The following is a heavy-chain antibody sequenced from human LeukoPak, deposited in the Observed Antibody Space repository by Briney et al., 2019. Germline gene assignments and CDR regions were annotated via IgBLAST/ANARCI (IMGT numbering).Heavy chain of an antibody. CDR3: ARVYGSGSYYKPSYYMDV. J-gene: IGHJ6*03. Sequence: PGGSVRLSCSASGFSFSSHSMMWVRPAPGKGLEGVLYLSSGCSTINYADAVKGRSTISRDNAKNSLYLQMNSLRAEDTAVYYCARVYGSGSYYKPSYYMDVWGKGTTVTVSS. V-gene: IGHV3-48*04. D-gene: IGHD3-10*01. CDR2: LSSGCSTI. CDR1: GFSFSSHS.